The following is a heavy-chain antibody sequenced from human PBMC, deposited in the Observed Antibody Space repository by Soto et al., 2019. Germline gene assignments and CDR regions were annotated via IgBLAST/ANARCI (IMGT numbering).Heavy chain of an antibody. J-gene: IGHJ6*02. V-gene: IGHV6-1*01. CDR3: ARVNGSNWNNYYYYYGMDV. D-gene: IGHD1-20*01. Sequence: SQTLSLTCAISGDSVSGNSAAWNCISHSPSRGLEWLGRTYYRSKWYNDYAVSVKSRITINPDTSKNQFSLQLNSVTPEDTAVYYCARVNGSNWNNYYYYYGMDVWGQGTTVTVSS. CDR1: GDSVSGNSAA. CDR2: TYYRSKWYN.